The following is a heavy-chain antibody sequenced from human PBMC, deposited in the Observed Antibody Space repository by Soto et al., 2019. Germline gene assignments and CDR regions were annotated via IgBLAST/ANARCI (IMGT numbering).Heavy chain of an antibody. CDR2: ITGSGGTE. Sequence: GGSLRLSCAASGFTFGSYALTWVPQAPGKGLGWVAIITGSGGTESYADSGKGRFTISRDNSNNTLDLQMTSLRAEDTGVYYCAKSTGWGAQSFAFWVLGTLVTVSS. D-gene: IGHD3-16*01. CDR3: AKSTGWGAQSFAF. CDR1: GFTFGSYA. V-gene: IGHV3-23*01. J-gene: IGHJ4*02.